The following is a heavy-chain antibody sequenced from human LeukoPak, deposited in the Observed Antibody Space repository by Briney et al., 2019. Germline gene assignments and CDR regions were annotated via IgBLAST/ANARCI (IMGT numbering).Heavy chain of an antibody. D-gene: IGHD3-10*01. CDR2: IYYSGST. J-gene: IGHJ4*02. Sequence: NTSETLSLTCTVSGGSISSSSYYWRWIRQPPGKGLEWIGSIYYSGSTYYNPSLKSRVTISVDTSKNQFSLKLSSVTAADTAVYYCARVDVDYVLLWFGELGSFDYWGQGTLVTVSS. CDR3: ARVDVDYVLLWFGELGSFDY. CDR1: GGSISSSSYY. V-gene: IGHV4-39*07.